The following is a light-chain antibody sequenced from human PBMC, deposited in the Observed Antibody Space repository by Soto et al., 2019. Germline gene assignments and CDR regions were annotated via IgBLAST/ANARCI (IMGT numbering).Light chain of an antibody. CDR1: QSVSSN. CDR3: HQYNDWPPRT. J-gene: IGKJ4*01. CDR2: GAS. V-gene: IGKV3-15*01. Sequence: EIVMTQSPATLSVSPGERATLSCRASQSVSSNLAWYQQKPGQAPRLLIYGASTRATGIPARFSGSGSGTEFTLTISSLQSEDFAVYYCHQYNDWPPRTFGGGTKVDIK.